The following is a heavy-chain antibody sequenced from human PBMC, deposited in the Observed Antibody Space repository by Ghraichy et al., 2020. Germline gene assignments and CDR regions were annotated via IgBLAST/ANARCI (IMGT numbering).Heavy chain of an antibody. CDR1: GFSLSTSGVG. CDR3: AHSTFVVVPAAVPFFDY. Sequence: SGPTLVKPTQTLTLTCTFSGFSLSTSGVGVGWIRQPPGKALEWLALIYWNDDKRYSPSLKRRLTITKDTSKNQVVLTMTNMDPVDTATYYCAHSTFVVVPAAVPFFDYWGQGTLVTVSS. V-gene: IGHV2-5*01. D-gene: IGHD2-2*01. J-gene: IGHJ4*02. CDR2: IYWNDDK.